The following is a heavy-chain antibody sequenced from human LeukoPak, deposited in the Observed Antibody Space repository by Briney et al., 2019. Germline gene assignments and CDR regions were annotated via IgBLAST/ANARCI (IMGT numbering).Heavy chain of an antibody. CDR3: ARLQGQWLLHDY. CDR2: INAGNGNT. Sequence: GASVKVSRKASGYTFTSYAMHWVRQAPGQRLEWMGWINAGNGNTKYSQKFQGRVTITRDTSASTAYMELSSLRSEDTAVYYCARLQGQWLLHDYWGQGTLVTVSS. D-gene: IGHD6-19*01. J-gene: IGHJ4*02. V-gene: IGHV1-3*01. CDR1: GYTFTSYA.